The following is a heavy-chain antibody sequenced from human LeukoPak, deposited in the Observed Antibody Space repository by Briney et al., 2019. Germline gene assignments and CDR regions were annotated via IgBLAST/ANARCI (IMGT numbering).Heavy chain of an antibody. J-gene: IGHJ4*02. Sequence: GGSLRLSCVGSGFTVSSSFMSWVRQPPGKGLEWVSNLYNDAFDNATHYAYSVKGRFTISRDNSHTTLYLHMNSLRAEDTAMYYWARARDYFVYWGQGALVTVSS. CDR3: ARARDYFVY. CDR2: LYNDAFDNAT. V-gene: IGHV3-53*01. CDR1: GFTVSSSF.